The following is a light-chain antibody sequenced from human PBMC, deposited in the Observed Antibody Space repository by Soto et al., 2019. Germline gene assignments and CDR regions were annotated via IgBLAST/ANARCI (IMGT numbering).Light chain of an antibody. J-gene: IGLJ3*02. CDR1: SSNVGSNT. Sequence: QSVLIQPPSASGTPGQRVTISCSGSSSNVGSNTVSWYQQLPGTAPKVLIYSDDQRPSGVPGRFSGSRSGSSASLAISGLQSGDEADYYCASWEDSLNGWVIGGGTKVTVL. V-gene: IGLV1-44*01. CDR3: ASWEDSLNGWV. CDR2: SDD.